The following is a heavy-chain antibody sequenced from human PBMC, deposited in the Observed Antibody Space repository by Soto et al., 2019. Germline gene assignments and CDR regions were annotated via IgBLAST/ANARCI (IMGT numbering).Heavy chain of an antibody. J-gene: IGHJ4*02. D-gene: IGHD1-1*01. V-gene: IGHV3-48*04. CDR1: GFTFSNAW. CDR3: ARELPTGTHPPYFDF. Sequence: PGGSLRLSCAASGFTFSNAWMNWVRQAPGKGLEWVSYISSSGSTIYYADSVRGRFTISRDNAKNTLYLQMDSLRVDDTAVYYCARELPTGTHPPYFDFWGRGTRVTVAS. CDR2: ISSSGSTI.